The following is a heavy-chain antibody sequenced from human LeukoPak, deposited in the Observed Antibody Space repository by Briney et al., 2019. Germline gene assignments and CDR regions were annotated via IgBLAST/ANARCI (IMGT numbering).Heavy chain of an antibody. Sequence: PGGSLRLSCAVSGLTFSNAWMSWVRQAPGKGLEWVGRIKSTTVDGTPEYAAPVKGRFTISRDDSKNTMYLQMNSLKTEDTAVYYCTTGPGNSGYWGQGTLVTVSS. CDR1: GLTFSNAW. V-gene: IGHV3-15*01. J-gene: IGHJ4*02. CDR3: TTGPGNSGY. CDR2: IKSTTVDGTP. D-gene: IGHD4-23*01.